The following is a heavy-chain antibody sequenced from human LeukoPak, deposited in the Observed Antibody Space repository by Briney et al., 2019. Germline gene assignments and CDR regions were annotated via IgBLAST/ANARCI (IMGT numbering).Heavy chain of an antibody. CDR1: GFTFSSYS. Sequence: GGSLRLSCAASGFTFSSYSMNWVRQAPGKGLEWVSSISSSSSYIYYADSVKGRFTISRDNAKNSLYLQMNSLRAEDTAVYYCARVDIVVVAGGIALDYWGQGTLVTVSS. D-gene: IGHD2-2*02. CDR3: ARVDIVVVAGGIALDY. V-gene: IGHV3-21*01. CDR2: ISSSSSYI. J-gene: IGHJ4*02.